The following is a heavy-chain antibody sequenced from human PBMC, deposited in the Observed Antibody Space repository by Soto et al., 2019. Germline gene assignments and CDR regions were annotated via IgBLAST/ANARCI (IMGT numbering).Heavy chain of an antibody. Sequence: VQLVQSGAEVKKPGSSVKVSCKASGGTFSSYAISWVRQAPGKGLEWVSSISSSSSYIYYADSVKGRFTISRDNAKNSLYLQMNSLRAEDTAVYYCARDYDSSGYYWGEDYWGQGTLVTVSS. V-gene: IGHV3-21*01. D-gene: IGHD3-22*01. CDR2: ISSSSSYI. CDR1: GGTFSSYA. CDR3: ARDYDSSGYYWGEDY. J-gene: IGHJ4*02.